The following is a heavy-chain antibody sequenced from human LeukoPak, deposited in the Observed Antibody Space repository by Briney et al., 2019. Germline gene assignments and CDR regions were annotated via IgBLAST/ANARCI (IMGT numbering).Heavy chain of an antibody. V-gene: IGHV1-69*06. CDR3: ATMKVGATQFDY. CDR2: IIPLFGTP. D-gene: IGHD1-26*01. CDR1: GGTFRSIA. Sequence: SVKVSCKSSGGTFRSIAISWVRQAPGQGLEWMGGIIPLFGTPNYAQKFQGRVTMTEDTSTDTAYMELSSLRSEDTAVYYCATMKVGATQFDYWGQGTLVTVSS. J-gene: IGHJ4*02.